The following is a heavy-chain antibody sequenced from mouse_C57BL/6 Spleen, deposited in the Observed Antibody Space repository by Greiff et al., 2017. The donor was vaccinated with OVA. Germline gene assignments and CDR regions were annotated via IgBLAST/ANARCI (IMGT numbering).Heavy chain of an antibody. D-gene: IGHD2-4*01. V-gene: IGHV7-3*01. CDR1: GFTFTDYY. CDR3: ARYPYYYYDWYFDV. J-gene: IGHJ1*03. Sequence: EVKLVESGGGLVQPGGSLSISCAASGFTFTDYYMSWVRKPPGKALEWLGFIRNKANGYTTEYSASVKGRFTISIDNSQSILYLQMNALRAEYSATYYCARYPYYYYDWYFDVWGTGTTVTVSS. CDR2: IRNKANGYTT.